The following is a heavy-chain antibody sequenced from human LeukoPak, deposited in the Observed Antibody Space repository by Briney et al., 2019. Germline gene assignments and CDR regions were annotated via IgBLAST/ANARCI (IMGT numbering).Heavy chain of an antibody. D-gene: IGHD4-11*01. CDR1: GGSISSYY. CDR2: IYHSGST. J-gene: IGHJ5*02. V-gene: IGHV4-59*12. CDR3: ARAGLPPGKEFDP. Sequence: SETLSLTCTVSGGSISSYYWSWIRQPPGKGLEWIGYIYHSGSTYYNPSLKSRVTISVDRSKNQFSLKLSSVTAADTAVYYCARAGLPPGKEFDPWGQGTLVTVSS.